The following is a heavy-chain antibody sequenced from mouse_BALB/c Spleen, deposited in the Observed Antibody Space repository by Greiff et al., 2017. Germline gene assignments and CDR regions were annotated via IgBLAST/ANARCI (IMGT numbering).Heavy chain of an antibody. CDR2: IYPGSGST. V-gene: IGHV1-77*01. CDR3: ARSHGLDY. CDR1: GYTFTDYV. J-gene: IGHJ2*01. D-gene: IGHD1-2*01. Sequence: VQLQQSGPELVKPGASVKMSCKASGYTFTDYVISWVKQRTGQGLEWIAEIYPGSGSTYYNEKFKGKATLTADKSSNTAYMQLSSLTSEDSAVYFCARSHGLDYWGQGTTLTVSS.